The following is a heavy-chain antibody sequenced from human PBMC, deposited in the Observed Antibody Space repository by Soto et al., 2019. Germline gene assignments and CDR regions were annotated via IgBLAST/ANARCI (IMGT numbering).Heavy chain of an antibody. J-gene: IGHJ4*02. D-gene: IGHD5-12*01. Sequence: EVQLVESGGGLVQPGGSLRLSCSASGFSFSSYAMHWVRQAPGKGLEYFSAISSNGGTTYFADSVKGRFTISRDNSKNTLYLPMSSLRAEDTAAYYCVFRGFDSALPFGYWGQGTLVTVSS. CDR2: ISSNGGTT. V-gene: IGHV3-64D*08. CDR1: GFSFSSYA. CDR3: VFRGFDSALPFGY.